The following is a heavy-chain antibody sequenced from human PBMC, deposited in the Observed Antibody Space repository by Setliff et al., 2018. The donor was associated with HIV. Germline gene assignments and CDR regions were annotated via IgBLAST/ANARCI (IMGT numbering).Heavy chain of an antibody. CDR1: GFTFSSYA. V-gene: IGHV3-23*01. J-gene: IGHJ6*03. CDR2: IGNSGSPT. CDR3: ARGGRCCGGPYYYYYMDV. Sequence: GWSLRLSCAASGFTFSSYAMSWVRQAPGKGLEWVSYIGNSGSPTYYADSVKGRFTISRDNSKNTLYLQMNSLRAEDTAVYYCARGGRCCGGPYYYYYMDVWGKGTTVTVSS.